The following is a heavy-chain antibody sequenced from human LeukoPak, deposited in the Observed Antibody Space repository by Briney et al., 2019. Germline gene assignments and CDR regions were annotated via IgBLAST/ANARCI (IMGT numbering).Heavy chain of an antibody. D-gene: IGHD6-13*01. Sequence: ASGYLRLSCTASGFTFSYYWINWIRQAPGKGLEWVASIKQGGREKWYVDSVKGRFTISRDNAKNSVYLQMNNLRAEDTAVYYCLRDRGYSTYDCWGQGTLDSVSS. CDR3: LRDRGYSTYDC. CDR2: IKQGGREK. CDR1: GFTFSYYW. V-gene: IGHV3-7*01. J-gene: IGHJ4*02.